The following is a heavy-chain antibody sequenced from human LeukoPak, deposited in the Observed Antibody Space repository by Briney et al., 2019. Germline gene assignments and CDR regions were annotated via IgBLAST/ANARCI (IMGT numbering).Heavy chain of an antibody. Sequence: GGSLRLSCAASGFTFSSYAMSWVRQAPGKGLEWVSYISSSGSTIYYADSVKGRFTISRDNAKNSLYLQMNSLRAEDTAVYYCASRPYYYDSSGEVYWGQGTLVTVSS. CDR1: GFTFSSYA. V-gene: IGHV3-48*03. CDR2: ISSSGSTI. J-gene: IGHJ4*02. CDR3: ASRPYYYDSSGEVY. D-gene: IGHD3-22*01.